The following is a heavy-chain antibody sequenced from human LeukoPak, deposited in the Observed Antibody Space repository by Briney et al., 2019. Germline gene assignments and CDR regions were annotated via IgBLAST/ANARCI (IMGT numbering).Heavy chain of an antibody. D-gene: IGHD3-3*01. V-gene: IGHV1-69*04. CDR3: ARDRAHDFWSGYYNGLDY. J-gene: IGHJ4*02. CDR2: IIPILGIA. Sequence: SVKVSCKASGGTFSSYAISWVRRAPGQGLEWMGRIIPILGIANYAQKFQGRVTITADKSTSTAYMELSSLRSEDTAVYYCARDRAHDFWSGYYNGLDYWGQGTLVTVSS. CDR1: GGTFSSYA.